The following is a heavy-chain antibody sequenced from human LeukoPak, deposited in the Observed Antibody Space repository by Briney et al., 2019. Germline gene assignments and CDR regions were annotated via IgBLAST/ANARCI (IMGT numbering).Heavy chain of an antibody. CDR3: AKDLAAAGTGGYFDY. D-gene: IGHD6-13*01. CDR1: GYTLTSYD. V-gene: IGHV1-8*01. J-gene: IGHJ4*02. Sequence: ASVKVSCKASGYTLTSYDINWVRQATGQGLEWMGWMNPNSGRTGYAQNFQGRISTAYMELNSLRAEDTAVYYCAKDLAAAGTGGYFDYWGQGTLVTVSS. CDR2: MNPNSGRT.